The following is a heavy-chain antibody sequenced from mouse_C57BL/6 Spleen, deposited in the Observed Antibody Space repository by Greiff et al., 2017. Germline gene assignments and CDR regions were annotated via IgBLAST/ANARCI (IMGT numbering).Heavy chain of an antibody. J-gene: IGHJ2*01. V-gene: IGHV1-52*01. CDR3: ARATTVVATDY. CDR2: IYPSDSET. D-gene: IGHD1-1*01. Sequence: QVQLQQPGAELVRPGSSVTLSCKASGYTFTSYWMHWVKQRPIQGLEWLGNIYPSDSETHYNQKFKDKATLTVGKSSRTAYMQLSSLTSEDSAVYYCARATTVVATDYWGQGTTLTVSS. CDR1: GYTFTSYW.